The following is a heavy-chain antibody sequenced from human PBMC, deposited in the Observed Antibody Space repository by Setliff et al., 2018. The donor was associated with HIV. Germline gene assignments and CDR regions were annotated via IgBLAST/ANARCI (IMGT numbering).Heavy chain of an antibody. D-gene: IGHD3-16*01. CDR3: ARDATYDYVWGTSSLVLDY. Sequence: SVKVSCKASGGTFSSYAISWVRQAPGQGLDWMGGIIPVLGTTNYAQKFQGRVTMTRDTSTSTLYMELSSLRSEDTAVYYCARDATYDYVWGTSSLVLDYWGQGTLVTVSS. V-gene: IGHV1-69*10. CDR1: GGTFSSYA. J-gene: IGHJ4*02. CDR2: IIPVLGTT.